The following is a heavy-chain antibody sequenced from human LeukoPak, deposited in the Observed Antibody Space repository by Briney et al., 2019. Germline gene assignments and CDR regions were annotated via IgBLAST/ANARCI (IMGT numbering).Heavy chain of an antibody. Sequence: SETLSLTCTVSGGSISSYYWSWIRQPPGKGLEWIGYIYYSGSTNYNPSLKSRVIISVDTSKNQFPLKLSSVTAADTAVYYCARDYGGRWFDPWGQGTLVTVSS. CDR1: GGSISSYY. J-gene: IGHJ5*02. V-gene: IGHV4-59*01. CDR3: ARDYGGRWFDP. D-gene: IGHD4-23*01. CDR2: IYYSGST.